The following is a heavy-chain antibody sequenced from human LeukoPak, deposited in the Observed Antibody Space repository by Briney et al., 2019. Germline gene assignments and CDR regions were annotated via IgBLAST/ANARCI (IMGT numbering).Heavy chain of an antibody. V-gene: IGHV4-30-2*01. CDR2: IYHSGST. CDR1: GGSISSSSYY. J-gene: IGHJ3*02. D-gene: IGHD1-26*01. CDR3: ARDSRGANQGRKEDAFDI. Sequence: SETLSLTCTVSGGSISSSSYYWSWIRQPPGKGLEWIGYIYHSGSTYYIPSLKSRVTISVDRSKNQFSLKLNSVTAADTAVYYCARDSRGANQGRKEDAFDIWGQGTMVTVSS.